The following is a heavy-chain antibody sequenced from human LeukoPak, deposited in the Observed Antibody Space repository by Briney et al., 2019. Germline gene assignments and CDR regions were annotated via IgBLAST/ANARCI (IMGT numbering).Heavy chain of an antibody. V-gene: IGHV4-4*02. Sequence: SETLSLTCAVSGGSISSSNWWSWVRRTPGKGLEWIGEIYHIGSTNYNPSLKSRVTISVDKSKNQFSLKLSSVTAADTAVYYCARRYIRGDTYGFDIWGQGTMVTVSS. CDR1: GGSISSSNW. CDR3: ARRYIRGDTYGFDI. CDR2: IYHIGST. D-gene: IGHD3-10*01. J-gene: IGHJ3*02.